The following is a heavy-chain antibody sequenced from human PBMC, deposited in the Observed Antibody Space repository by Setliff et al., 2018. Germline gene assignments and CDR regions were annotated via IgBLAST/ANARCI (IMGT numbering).Heavy chain of an antibody. V-gene: IGHV3-21*04. D-gene: IGHD6-19*01. CDR2: SSSSGSFE. CDR1: AFTFSRYS. J-gene: IGHJ4*02. Sequence: GGSLRLSCVASAFTFSRYSMNWVRQAPGKGLEWVSYSSSSGSFEFYADSVKGRFTISRDNAKNMVYLQMDNLRVDDTAVYYCAGDPPNSGWSFDYWGQGTLVTVSS. CDR3: AGDPPNSGWSFDY.